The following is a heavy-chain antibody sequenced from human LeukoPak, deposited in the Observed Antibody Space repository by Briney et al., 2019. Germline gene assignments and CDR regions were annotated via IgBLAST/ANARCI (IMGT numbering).Heavy chain of an antibody. J-gene: IGHJ3*02. CDR1: GFTFSDHY. D-gene: IGHD1-26*01. V-gene: IGHV3-72*01. CDR2: TRNKANSYTT. Sequence: GGSLRLSCAASGFTFSDHYMDWVRQAPGKGLEWVGRTRNKANSYTTEYAASVKGRFTISRDDSKDSLYLQMNSLKTEDTAVYYCAHTSGIEAGSYAFDIWGQGTMVTVSS. CDR3: AHTSGIEAGSYAFDI.